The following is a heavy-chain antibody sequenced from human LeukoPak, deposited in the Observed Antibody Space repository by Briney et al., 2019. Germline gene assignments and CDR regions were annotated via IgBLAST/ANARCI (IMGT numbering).Heavy chain of an antibody. J-gene: IGHJ4*02. CDR1: GGSISSYY. V-gene: IGHV4-4*07. D-gene: IGHD3-16*01. CDR3: ASEDHGGVLLS. CDR2: IYTSGST. Sequence: PSETLSLTCTVSGGSISSYYWSWIRQPPGKGLEWIGRIYTSGSTNYNPSLKSRVTMTVDTSKNQFSLKLSSVTAADTAVYYCASEDHGGVLLSWGQGTLVTVSS.